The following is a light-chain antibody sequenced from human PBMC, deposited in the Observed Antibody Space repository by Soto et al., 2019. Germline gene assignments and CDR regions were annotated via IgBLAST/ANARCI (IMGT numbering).Light chain of an antibody. J-gene: IGLJ2*01. V-gene: IGLV1-51*01. CDR2: DNN. CDR3: GTWDSSLSAGGV. Sequence: QSVLTKPPSVSADPGQKVTISCFGSSSNIGNNYVSWYQQLPGTAPKLHIYDNNKRPSGIPDRFAGSKSGTSATLGITGLQTGDEADYYCGTWDSSLSAGGVFGGGTQLTVL. CDR1: SSNIGNNY.